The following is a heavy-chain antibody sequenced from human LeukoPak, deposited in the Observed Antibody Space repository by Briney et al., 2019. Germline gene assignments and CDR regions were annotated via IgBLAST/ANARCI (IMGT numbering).Heavy chain of an antibody. CDR1: GFTFSTCG. CDR3: AKDLHPMVGAKTFDC. CDR2: IRSDGSNK. J-gene: IGHJ4*02. Sequence: TGGSLTLSCAASGFTFSTCGMHWVRQAPGGGVEWVAFIRSDGSNKYYADSVKGRFTIYRDTSKNTLFVEINSLRAEDTAVYYCAKDLHPMVGAKTFDCWGQGTLVTVSS. V-gene: IGHV3-30*02. D-gene: IGHD1-26*01.